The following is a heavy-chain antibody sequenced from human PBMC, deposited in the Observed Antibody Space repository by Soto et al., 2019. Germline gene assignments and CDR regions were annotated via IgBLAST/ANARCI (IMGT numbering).Heavy chain of an antibody. V-gene: IGHV1-18*01. J-gene: IGHJ6*02. Sequence: QVQLVQSGAEVKKPGASVKVSCKASGYRFQTYGMTWVRQAPGQGLEWMGWISAYSVDTYTTQKFQDRVTMTTDTSTGTAYMELRGPRSDDTAVYYCARGHEVIRGALDVWGQGTTVTVSS. D-gene: IGHD2-21*01. CDR3: ARGHEVIRGALDV. CDR1: GYRFQTYG. CDR2: ISAYSVDT.